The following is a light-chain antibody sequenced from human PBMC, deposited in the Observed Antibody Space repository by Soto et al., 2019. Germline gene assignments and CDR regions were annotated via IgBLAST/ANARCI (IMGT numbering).Light chain of an antibody. Sequence: QSVLTQPPSVSGAPGQRVTISCTGSSSKIEAGYDVHWYQQLPGTAPKRLIYDNSNCLSGVPYRFSGSNSGTSSSLAITGLQAEDEADYYCQSYDSRLSGSVFGTGTKVTVL. CDR3: QSYDSRLSGSV. CDR1: SSKIEAGYD. CDR2: DNS. V-gene: IGLV1-40*01. J-gene: IGLJ1*01.